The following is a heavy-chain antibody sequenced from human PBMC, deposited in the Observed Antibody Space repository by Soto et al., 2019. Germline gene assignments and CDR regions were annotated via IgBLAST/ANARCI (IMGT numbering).Heavy chain of an antibody. CDR3: TASKTAGGFDF. Sequence: EVQLVASGGGLVKPEGCLRLSCAVSGFTFTSAYMGWVRQAPGKGLEWIGRIVSKADGGTIDYAAPVKGRFTISGDESKNTMYLQMNSLRIEDTAMYYCTASKTAGGFDFWGQATRVTVS. CDR2: IVSKADGGTI. D-gene: IGHD3-10*01. J-gene: IGHJ3*01. CDR1: GFTFTSAY. V-gene: IGHV3-15*04.